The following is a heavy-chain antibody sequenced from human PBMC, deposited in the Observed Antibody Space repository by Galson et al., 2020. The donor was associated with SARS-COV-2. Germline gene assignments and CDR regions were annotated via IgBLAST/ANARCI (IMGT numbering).Heavy chain of an antibody. CDR1: GGSISSGSYY. CDR2: IYTSGST. D-gene: IGHD3-9*01. Sequence: SETLSLTCTVSGGSISSGSYYWSWIRQPAGKGLEWTGRIYTSGSTNYNLSLKSRVTISVDTSKNQFSLKLSSVTAADTAVYYCASGGRYFDWPDYYYYMDVWGKGTTVTISS. CDR3: ASGGRYFDWPDYYYYMDV. J-gene: IGHJ6*03. V-gene: IGHV4-61*02.